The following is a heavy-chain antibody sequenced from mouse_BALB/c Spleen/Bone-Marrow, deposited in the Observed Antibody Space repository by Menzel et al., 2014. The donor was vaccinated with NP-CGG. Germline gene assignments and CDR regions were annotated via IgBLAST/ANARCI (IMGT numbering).Heavy chain of an antibody. J-gene: IGHJ3*01. Sequence: VQLVESGAEFVKPGASVKLSCKASGYTFTSYWMHRVKQRPGQGLEWIGEIDPSDSYTNYNQKFKGKATLTVDKSSSTAYMQLSSLTSEDSAVYYCARRELGPRWFTYWGQGTLVTVSA. CDR2: IDPSDSYT. D-gene: IGHD3-1*01. CDR1: GYTFTSYW. CDR3: ARRELGPRWFTY. V-gene: IGHV1-69*02.